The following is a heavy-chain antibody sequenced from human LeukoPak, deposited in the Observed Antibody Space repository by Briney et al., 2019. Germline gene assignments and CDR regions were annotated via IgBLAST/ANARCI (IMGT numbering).Heavy chain of an antibody. Sequence: GASVKVSCKASGYTLSRYGISWVRQAPGQGLEWMGWSSAYNENTNSALKVQGRVPMTTDTSTSTAYMELRSLRSDDTAVYYCARDLCSVEPAAPCYYFDYWGQGTLVTVSS. J-gene: IGHJ4*02. CDR3: ARDLCSVEPAAPCYYFDY. D-gene: IGHD2-2*01. CDR2: SSAYNENT. V-gene: IGHV1-18*01. CDR1: GYTLSRYG.